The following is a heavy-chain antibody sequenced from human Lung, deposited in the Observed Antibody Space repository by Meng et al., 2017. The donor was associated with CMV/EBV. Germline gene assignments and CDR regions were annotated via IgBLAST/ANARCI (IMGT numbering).Heavy chain of an antibody. V-gene: IGHV1-18*01. D-gene: IGHD6-13*01. CDR2: ISTFDGNT. CDR1: YTFTKFG. CDR3: ARDGGESTSWYYWFDP. Sequence: YTFTKFGISWVRQAPGQGPEWMGWISTFDGNTNYAQKVQGRVTLTIDTSTSTVYMELRSLRSDDTAIYYCARDGGESTSWYYWFDPWGQGTLGTVSS. J-gene: IGHJ5*02.